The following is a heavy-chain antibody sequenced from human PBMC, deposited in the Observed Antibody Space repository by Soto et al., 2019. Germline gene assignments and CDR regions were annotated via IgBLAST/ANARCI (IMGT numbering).Heavy chain of an antibody. V-gene: IGHV4-39*01. D-gene: IGHD3-3*01. J-gene: IGHJ4*02. CDR1: GGSISSSSYY. Sequence: PSETLSLTCTVSGGSISSSSYYWGWIRQPPGKGLEWIGSIYYSGSTYYNPSLKSRVTISVDTSKNQFSLKLSSVTAADTAVYYCARQGYDFWSGYYTRGLVSYYFDYWGQGTLVTVPQ. CDR2: IYYSGST. CDR3: ARQGYDFWSGYYTRGLVSYYFDY.